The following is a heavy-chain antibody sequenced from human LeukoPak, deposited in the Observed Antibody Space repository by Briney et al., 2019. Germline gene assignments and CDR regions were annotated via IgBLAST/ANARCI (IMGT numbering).Heavy chain of an antibody. J-gene: IGHJ4*02. D-gene: IGHD6-13*01. V-gene: IGHV4-4*02. Sequence: PSGTLSLTCAVSSGSISSSNWWSWVRQPPGKGLEWIGEIYHSGSTNYIPSLKSRVTISVDKSKNQFSLKLSSVTAADTAVYYCARGGIAAAGHSYFDYWGQGTLVTVSS. CDR3: ARGGIAAAGHSYFDY. CDR1: SGSISSSNW. CDR2: IYHSGST.